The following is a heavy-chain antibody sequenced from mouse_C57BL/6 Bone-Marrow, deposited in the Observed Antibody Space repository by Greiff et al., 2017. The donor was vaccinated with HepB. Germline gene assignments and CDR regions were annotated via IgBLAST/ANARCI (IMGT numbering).Heavy chain of an antibody. CDR2: ISNGGGST. CDR3: ARTYYYGSSHPYYAMDY. CDR1: GFTFSDYY. D-gene: IGHD1-1*01. V-gene: IGHV5-12*01. Sequence: EVQGVESGGGLVQPGGSLKLSCAASGFTFSDYYMYWVRQTPEKRLEWVAYISNGGGSTYYPDTVKGRFTISRDNAKNTLYLQMSRLKSEDTAMYYCARTYYYGSSHPYYAMDYWGQGTSVTVSS. J-gene: IGHJ4*01.